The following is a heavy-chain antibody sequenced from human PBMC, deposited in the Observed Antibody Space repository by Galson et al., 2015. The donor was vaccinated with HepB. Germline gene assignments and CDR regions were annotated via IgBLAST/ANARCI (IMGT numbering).Heavy chain of an antibody. D-gene: IGHD2-8*01. V-gene: IGHV1-2*02. CDR1: GYTFTGPY. CDR2: INPRTGVT. Sequence: SVKVSCKASGYTFTGPYIHWLRQAPGQGLEWLGWINPRTGVTKYAQKFQGRVTITRDMSLSTVYLELNRLISDDSAVYFCARVEYGTIGVCHSYDCWGQGTLVTVSS. J-gene: IGHJ4*02. CDR3: ARVEYGTIGVCHSYDC.